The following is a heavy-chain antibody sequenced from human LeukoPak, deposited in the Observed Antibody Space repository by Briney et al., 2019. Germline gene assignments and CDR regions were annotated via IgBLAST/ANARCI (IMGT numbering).Heavy chain of an antibody. D-gene: IGHD3-10*01. V-gene: IGHV3-53*01. CDR3: ARALYGSGSSPFDY. Sequence: GGSLRLSCAASGFTVSSNYMSWVRQAPGKGLEWVSVIYSGGSTYYADSVKGRFTISRDNSKNTLYLQMNSLRAEDTAVYYCARALYGSGSSPFDYWGQGTLVTVSS. CDR2: IYSGGST. CDR1: GFTVSSNY. J-gene: IGHJ4*02.